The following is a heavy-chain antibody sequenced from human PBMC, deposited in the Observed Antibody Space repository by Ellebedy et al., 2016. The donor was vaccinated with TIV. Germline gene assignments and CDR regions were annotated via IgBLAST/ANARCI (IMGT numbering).Heavy chain of an antibody. CDR2: ISYDGSNK. CDR3: ARGSSYYYDSSGYYYPGY. Sequence: GGSLRLXXAASGFTFSSYAMHWVRKAPGKGLEWVAVISYDGSNKYYADSVKGRFTISRDNSKNTLYLQMNSLRAEDTAVYYCARGSSYYYDSSGYYYPGYWGQGTLVTVSS. V-gene: IGHV3-30-3*01. CDR1: GFTFSSYA. J-gene: IGHJ4*02. D-gene: IGHD3-22*01.